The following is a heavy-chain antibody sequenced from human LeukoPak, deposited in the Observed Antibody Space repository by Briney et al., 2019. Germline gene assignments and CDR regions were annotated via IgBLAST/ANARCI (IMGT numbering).Heavy chain of an antibody. CDR1: GYTFTSYY. CDR2: INPSGGST. V-gene: IGHV1-46*01. Sequence: ASVKVSCKASGYTFTSYYMHWVRQAPGQGLEWMGIINPSGGSTSYAQKFQGRVTMPRDTSTSTVYMELSSLRSEDTAVYYCARDRSSGVFDIWGQGTMVTVSS. CDR3: ARDRSSGVFDI. J-gene: IGHJ3*02. D-gene: IGHD3-10*01.